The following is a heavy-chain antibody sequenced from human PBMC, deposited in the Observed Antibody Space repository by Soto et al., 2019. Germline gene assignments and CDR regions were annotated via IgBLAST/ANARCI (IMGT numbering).Heavy chain of an antibody. D-gene: IGHD2-2*01. CDR3: AASVPAPTHYDYHDMDV. CDR2: ISNSGDTI. V-gene: IGHV3-23*01. CDR1: GFTFSYYT. Sequence: EVPLLESGGGLVQPGGSLRLSCVASGFTFSYYTMSWVRQAPGKGLEWVSGISNSGDTIYYLDSVKGRVTISRDNFKNTLYLQLNSLRAGATTVYSCAASVPAPTHYDYHDMDVWSQGTTVSVSS. J-gene: IGHJ6*02.